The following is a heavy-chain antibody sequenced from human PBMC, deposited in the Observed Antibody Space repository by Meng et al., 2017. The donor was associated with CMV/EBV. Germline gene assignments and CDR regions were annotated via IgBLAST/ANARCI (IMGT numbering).Heavy chain of an antibody. J-gene: IGHJ6*02. CDR1: GFTFSSYW. Sequence: GGSLRLSCAASGFTFSSYWMSWVRQAPGKGLEWVANIKQDGSEKYYVDSVKGRFTISRDNAKNSLSLQMNSLRAEDTAVYYCARDTPGRRIWSGYPSGDYYGMDVWGQGTTVTVSS. CDR3: ARDTPGRRIWSGYPSGDYYGMDV. CDR2: IKQDGSEK. V-gene: IGHV3-7*01. D-gene: IGHD3-3*01.